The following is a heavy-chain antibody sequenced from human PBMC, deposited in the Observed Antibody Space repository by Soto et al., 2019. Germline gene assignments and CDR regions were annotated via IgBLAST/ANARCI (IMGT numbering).Heavy chain of an antibody. Sequence: SETLSLTCEVSGGSFSRYYWSWIRPPPGKGLEWIGEVFDGVSTIYNPSLQSRVTIPIDTSKNQFSLELTSVTAADSAVYYCARPHYESNTFYSYFDSWGQGTLVTVS. J-gene: IGHJ4*02. V-gene: IGHV4-34*12. CDR2: VFDGVST. CDR3: ARPHYESNTFYSYFDS. CDR1: GGSFSRYY. D-gene: IGHD3-22*01.